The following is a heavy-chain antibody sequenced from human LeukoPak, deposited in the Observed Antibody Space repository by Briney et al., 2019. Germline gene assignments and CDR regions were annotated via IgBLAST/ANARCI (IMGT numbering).Heavy chain of an antibody. CDR3: AGQTSYYGSGKYFDY. CDR1: GGSISCYY. Sequence: SETLSLTCTVSGGSISCYYWSWIRQPPGKGLEWIGYIYYSGSTNYNPSLKSRVTISVDTSKNQFSLKLSSVTAADTAVYYCAGQTSYYGSGKYFDYWGQGTLVTVSS. J-gene: IGHJ4*02. V-gene: IGHV4-59*08. D-gene: IGHD3-10*01. CDR2: IYYSGST.